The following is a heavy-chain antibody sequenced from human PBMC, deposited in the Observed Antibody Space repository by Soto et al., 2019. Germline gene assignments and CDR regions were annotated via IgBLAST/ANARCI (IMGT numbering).Heavy chain of an antibody. CDR1: GFTFSSYA. V-gene: IGHV3-23*01. CDR3: AKGEPIVATIPSNWVDP. CDR2: ISGSGGST. Sequence: EVQLLESGGGLVQPGGSLRLSCAASGFTFSSYAMSWVRQAPGKGLEWVSAISGSGGSTYYADSVKGRFTISRDNSKNTLVLQMNTLRAEDTAVYYCAKGEPIVATIPSNWVDPWGQGTLVTVSS. J-gene: IGHJ5*02. D-gene: IGHD5-12*01.